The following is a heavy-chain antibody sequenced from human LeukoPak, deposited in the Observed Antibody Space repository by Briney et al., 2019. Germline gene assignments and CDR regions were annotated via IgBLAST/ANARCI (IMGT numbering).Heavy chain of an antibody. CDR1: GFTFSNAW. V-gene: IGHV3-15*07. D-gene: IGHD3-22*01. CDR2: IKSKTDGGTT. Sequence: GGSLRLSCAASGFTFSNAWMNWVRQAPRKGLEWVGRIKSKTDGGTTDYAAPVKGRFTISRDDSKNTLYLQMNSLKTEDTAVYYCTTGGDYDSSGTDYWGQGTLVTVSS. CDR3: TTGGDYDSSGTDY. J-gene: IGHJ4*02.